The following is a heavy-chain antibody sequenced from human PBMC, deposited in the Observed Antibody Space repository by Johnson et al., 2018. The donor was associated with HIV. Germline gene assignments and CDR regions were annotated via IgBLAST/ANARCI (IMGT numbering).Heavy chain of an antibody. J-gene: IGHJ3*02. CDR2: ISWNSGSI. D-gene: IGHD6-6*01. CDR1: GFTFDDYA. CDR3: AKDRGSSSGWDAFDI. V-gene: IGHV3-9*01. Sequence: VQLVESGGVVVQPGGSLRLSCAASGFTFDDYAMHWVRQAPGKGLEWVSLISWNSGSIGYADSVKGRFTISRDNAKNSLYLQMNSLRAEDTALYYCAKDRGSSSGWDAFDIWGQGTMVTVSS.